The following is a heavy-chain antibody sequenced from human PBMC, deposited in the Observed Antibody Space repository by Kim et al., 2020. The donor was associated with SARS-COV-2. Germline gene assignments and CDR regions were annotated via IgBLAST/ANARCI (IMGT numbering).Heavy chain of an antibody. J-gene: IGHJ4*02. D-gene: IGHD6-19*01. CDR2: IIPILGIA. Sequence: SVKVSCKASGGTFSSYAISWVRQAPGQGLEWMGRIIPILGIANYAQKFQGRVTITADKSTSTAYMELSSLRSEDTAVYYCARGKGSGWSELWGQGTLVTVSS. V-gene: IGHV1-69*04. CDR3: ARGKGSGWSEL. CDR1: GGTFSSYA.